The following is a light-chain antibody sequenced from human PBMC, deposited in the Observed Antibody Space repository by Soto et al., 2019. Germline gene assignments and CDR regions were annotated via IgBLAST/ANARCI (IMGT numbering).Light chain of an antibody. J-gene: IGKJ4*01. Sequence: EIVMTQSPATLSVSPGERATLSCRASQSAHNNLAWYQQKPGQAPRLLIYLTSTRATGVPARFSGSGSGTDFTLTISSLQSEDFAFYYCQQSRCWPLTFGGGTKVEMK. V-gene: IGKV3-15*01. CDR3: QQSRCWPLT. CDR2: LTS. CDR1: QSAHNN.